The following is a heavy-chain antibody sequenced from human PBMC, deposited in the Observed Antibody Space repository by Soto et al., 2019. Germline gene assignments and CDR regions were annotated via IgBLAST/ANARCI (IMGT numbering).Heavy chain of an antibody. CDR3: AHSYYDFWSGYYYFDY. J-gene: IGHJ4*02. Sequence: SGPTLVNPTQTLTLTCTFSGFSLSTSGVGVGWIRQPPGKALEWLALIYWNDDKRYSPSLKSRLTITKDTSKNQVVLTMTNMDPVDTATYYCAHSYYDFWSGYYYFDYWGQGTLVTVSS. D-gene: IGHD3-3*01. CDR2: IYWNDDK. CDR1: GFSLSTSGVG. V-gene: IGHV2-5*01.